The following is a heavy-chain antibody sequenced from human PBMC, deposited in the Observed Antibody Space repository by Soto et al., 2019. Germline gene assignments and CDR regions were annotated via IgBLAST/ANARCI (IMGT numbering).Heavy chain of an antibody. CDR1: GFTFSSYA. Sequence: WGSLRLSCAASGFTFSSYAMSWVRQAPGKGLEWVSAISGSGGSTYYADSVKGRFTISRDNSKNTLYLQMNSLRAEDTAVYYFAKDHNPPLRFLEGLLSSFDYWGQGTLVTVSS. J-gene: IGHJ4*02. CDR3: AKDHNPPLRFLEGLLSSFDY. CDR2: ISGSGGST. D-gene: IGHD3-3*01. V-gene: IGHV3-23*01.